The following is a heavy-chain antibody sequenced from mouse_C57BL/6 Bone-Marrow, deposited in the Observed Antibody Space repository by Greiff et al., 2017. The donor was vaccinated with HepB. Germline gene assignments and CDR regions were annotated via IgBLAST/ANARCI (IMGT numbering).Heavy chain of an antibody. CDR2: ISSGSSTI. J-gene: IGHJ1*03. CDR1: GFTFSDYG. D-gene: IGHD1-1*01. Sequence: EVMLVESGGGLVKPGGSLKLSCAASGFTFSDYGMHWVRQAPEKGLEWVAYISSGSSTIYYADTVKGRFTISRDNAKNTLFLQMTSLRSEDTAMYYCAREGNDYGSSYLWWYFDVWGTGTTVTVSS. CDR3: AREGNDYGSSYLWWYFDV. V-gene: IGHV5-17*01.